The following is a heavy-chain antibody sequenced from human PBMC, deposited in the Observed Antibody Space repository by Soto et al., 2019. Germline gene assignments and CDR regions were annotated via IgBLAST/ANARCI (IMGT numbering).Heavy chain of an antibody. CDR1: GYTFTSYG. CDR3: ARAIGDILRFLEWSVRGTNDYYYYMDV. D-gene: IGHD3-3*01. J-gene: IGHJ6*03. CDR2: ISAYNGNT. Sequence: GASVKVSCKASGYTFTSYGISWARQAPGQGLEWMGWISAYNGNTNYAQKLQGRVTMTTDTSTSTAYMELRSLRSDDTAVYYCARAIGDILRFLEWSVRGTNDYYYYMDVWGKGTTVTVSS. V-gene: IGHV1-18*01.